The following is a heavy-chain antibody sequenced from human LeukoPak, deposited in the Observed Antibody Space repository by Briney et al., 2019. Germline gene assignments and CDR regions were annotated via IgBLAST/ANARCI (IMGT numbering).Heavy chain of an antibody. CDR2: IYYSGST. Sequence: PSETLSLTCAVYGGSFSGYYWSWIRQPPGKGLEWIGYIYYSGSTNYNPSLKSRVTISVDTSKNQFSLKLSSVTAADTAVYYCARYYYDSSGYYLDYWGQGTLVTVSS. CDR3: ARYYYDSSGYYLDY. J-gene: IGHJ4*02. CDR1: GGSFSGYY. V-gene: IGHV4-59*01. D-gene: IGHD3-22*01.